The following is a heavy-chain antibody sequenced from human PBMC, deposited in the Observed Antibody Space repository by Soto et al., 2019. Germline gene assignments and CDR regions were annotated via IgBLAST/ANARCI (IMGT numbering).Heavy chain of an antibody. CDR3: ARGVSAGVDY. Sequence: AASVKVSCKAPGYSFTSLDINWVRQTAGQGLEWMGWMQPSTGRTGYAQKFQGRVTMTRDTSINTAYMELTTLTSDDTAFYYCARGVSAGVDYWGQGTLVTVSS. CDR2: MQPSTGRT. D-gene: IGHD1-26*01. J-gene: IGHJ4*02. V-gene: IGHV1-8*01. CDR1: GYSFTSLD.